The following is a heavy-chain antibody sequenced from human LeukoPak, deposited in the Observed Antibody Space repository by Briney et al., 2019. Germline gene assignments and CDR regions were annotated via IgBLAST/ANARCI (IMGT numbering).Heavy chain of an antibody. Sequence: SQTLSLTCTVSGGSISSGGYYWSWIRQHPGKGLEWMGYIYNSGSTYHNPSLKSRVTISVDTSKNQFSLKLSSVTAADTAVYYCARVSEQQLGLFEYWGQGTLVPVSS. V-gene: IGHV4-31*03. CDR3: ARVSEQQLGLFEY. D-gene: IGHD6-13*01. CDR2: IYNSGST. J-gene: IGHJ4*02. CDR1: GGSISSGGYY.